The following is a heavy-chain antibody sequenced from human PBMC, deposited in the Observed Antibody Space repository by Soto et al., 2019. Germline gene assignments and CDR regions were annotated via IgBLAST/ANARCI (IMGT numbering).Heavy chain of an antibody. D-gene: IGHD4-17*01. CDR2: IWYDGSNK. Sequence: GGSLRLSCAASGFTFSSYGMHWVRQAPGKGLEWVAVIWYDGSNKYYADSVKGRFTISRVNSKNTLYLKMNGLRAEDTAVYYCARGFVPHDYGDYVDYYYYYGMDVWGQGTTVTVSS. CDR3: ARGFVPHDYGDYVDYYYYYGMDV. V-gene: IGHV3-33*01. CDR1: GFTFSSYG. J-gene: IGHJ6*02.